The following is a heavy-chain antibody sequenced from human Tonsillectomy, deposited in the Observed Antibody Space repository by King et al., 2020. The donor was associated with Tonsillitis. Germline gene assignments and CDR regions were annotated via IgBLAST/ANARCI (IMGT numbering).Heavy chain of an antibody. V-gene: IGHV2-70*01. CDR3: ARISPNYYGSVSYYNTDGYYFDY. Sequence: VTLRESGPALVKPTQTLTLTCTFSGFSLSTSGMCVSWIRQPPGKALEWLALIDWDDDKYYSTSLKTRLTISKDTSKNQVVLTMTNMDPVDTATYYCARISPNYYGSVSYYNTDGYYFDYWGQGTLVTVSS. CDR2: IDWDDDK. D-gene: IGHD3-10*01. J-gene: IGHJ4*02. CDR1: GFSLSTSGMC.